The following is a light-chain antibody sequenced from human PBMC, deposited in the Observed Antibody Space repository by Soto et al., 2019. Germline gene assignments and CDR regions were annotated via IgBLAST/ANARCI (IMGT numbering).Light chain of an antibody. CDR2: EVS. V-gene: IGLV2-14*01. Sequence: QSALTQPASVSGSPGQSITISCTGTSSDIGTYNYVSWYQQHPGKAPKLMLYEVSNRPSGVSNRFFGSKSGNTASLTISGLQAEDEPDYFCNSYTSSSTLYVFGTGTKLTVL. CDR1: SSDIGTYNY. J-gene: IGLJ1*01. CDR3: NSYTSSSTLYV.